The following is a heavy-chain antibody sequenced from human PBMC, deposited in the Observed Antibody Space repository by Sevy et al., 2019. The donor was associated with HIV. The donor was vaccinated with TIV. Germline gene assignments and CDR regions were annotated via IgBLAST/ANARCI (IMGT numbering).Heavy chain of an antibody. J-gene: IGHJ6*02. CDR3: TIAVAGIHGLSYYYYYGMDV. CDR1: GFTFGDYA. D-gene: IGHD6-19*01. CDR2: IRSKADGGTT. Sequence: GGSLRLSCTASGFTFGDYAMSWVRQAPGKGLEWVGFIRSKADGGTTEYAASVKGRFTISRDDSKSIAYLQMNSLKTEDTAVYYCTIAVAGIHGLSYYYYYGMDVWGQGTTVTVFS. V-gene: IGHV3-49*04.